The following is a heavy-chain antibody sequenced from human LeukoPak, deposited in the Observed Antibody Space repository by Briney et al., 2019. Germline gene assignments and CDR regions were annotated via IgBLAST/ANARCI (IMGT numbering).Heavy chain of an antibody. V-gene: IGHV3-30*01. CDR1: GFTFSSYA. D-gene: IGHD1-26*01. CDR2: ISYDGSNK. CDR3: ASGCSGRGSHWVDY. J-gene: IGHJ4*02. Sequence: GRSLRLSCAASGFTFSSYAMPWVRQAPGKGLELVAVISYDGSNKYCADSVKGRFTISRDHSNHTPDLQMHSLSAEDPPVYYCASGCSGRGSHWVDYWGQGTLVNGSS.